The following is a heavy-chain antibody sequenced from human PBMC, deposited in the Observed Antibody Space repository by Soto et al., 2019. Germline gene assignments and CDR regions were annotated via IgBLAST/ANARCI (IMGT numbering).Heavy chain of an antibody. Sequence: QVQLQESGPGLVKPSETLSLTCTVSGGAISGYYWTWIRQPAGKGLEWIGRIYSSGGTRYNPSLKSRVTMSLATSKNQFSLRLSSVTAADTAVYYCARGQRFSDSFHPWGQGILVTVAS. V-gene: IGHV4-4*07. CDR2: IYSSGGT. CDR1: GGAISGYY. J-gene: IGHJ5*02. D-gene: IGHD3-3*01. CDR3: ARGQRFSDSFHP.